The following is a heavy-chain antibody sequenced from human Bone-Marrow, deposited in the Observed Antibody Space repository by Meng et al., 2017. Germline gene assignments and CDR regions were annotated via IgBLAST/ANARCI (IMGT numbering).Heavy chain of an antibody. J-gene: IGHJ4*02. CDR2: IKSKTDGRTT. Sequence: GESLKISCAASGFTFGNAWMSWVRQAPGKGLEWVGRIKSKTDGRTTEYAAPVKGKLTISSAESKNTLYLQMNSLKTEDTAVYYCTTVKLGYCSGGSCYAVMPGDYWGQGTLVTGYS. D-gene: IGHD2-15*01. CDR3: TTVKLGYCSGGSCYAVMPGDY. CDR1: GFTFGNAW. V-gene: IGHV3-15*01.